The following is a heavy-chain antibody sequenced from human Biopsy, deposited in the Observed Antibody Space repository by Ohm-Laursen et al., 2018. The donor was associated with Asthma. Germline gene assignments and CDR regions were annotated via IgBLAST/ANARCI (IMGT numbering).Heavy chain of an antibody. J-gene: IGHJ5*02. D-gene: IGHD3-22*01. CDR3: ARDLSFYDSSGYYRSWFDP. Sequence: SDTLSLTCAVSGGSISSGDYYWSWIRQPPGKGLEWIGYIYYSGSTYYNPSLKSRVTISVDTSKNQFSLKLSSVTAADTAVYYCARDLSFYDSSGYYRSWFDPWGQGTLVTVSS. CDR2: IYYSGST. V-gene: IGHV4-30-4*02. CDR1: GGSISSGDYY.